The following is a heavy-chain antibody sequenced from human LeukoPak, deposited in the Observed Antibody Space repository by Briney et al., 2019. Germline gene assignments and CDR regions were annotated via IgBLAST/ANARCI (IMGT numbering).Heavy chain of an antibody. D-gene: IGHD3-16*02. CDR1: GGSFSGYY. Sequence: SETLSLTCAVYGGSFSGYYWSWIRQPPGKGLEWIGEINHSGSTNYNPSLKSRVTISVDTSKNQFSLKLSSVTAADTAVYYCARVAQYYDYVWGSYRKYGYSDYWGQGALVTVSS. V-gene: IGHV4-34*01. J-gene: IGHJ4*02. CDR3: ARVAQYYDYVWGSYRKYGYSDY. CDR2: INHSGST.